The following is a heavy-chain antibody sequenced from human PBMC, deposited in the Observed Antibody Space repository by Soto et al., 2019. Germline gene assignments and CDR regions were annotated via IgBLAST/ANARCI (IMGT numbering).Heavy chain of an antibody. D-gene: IGHD4-17*01. CDR2: IWFDGSNE. J-gene: IGHJ3*02. V-gene: IGHV3-33*01. CDR1: GFTFSNYG. Sequence: QAQLVESGGGVVQPGRSLRLSCAASGFTFSNYGMHWVRQAPGKGLEWVALIWFDGSNEDYTDSVKGRFTISRDNFKNTLYLPMNSLRAEDTAVYYCARPRTTVVTPLDAFDIWGQGTMVTVSS. CDR3: ARPRTTVVTPLDAFDI.